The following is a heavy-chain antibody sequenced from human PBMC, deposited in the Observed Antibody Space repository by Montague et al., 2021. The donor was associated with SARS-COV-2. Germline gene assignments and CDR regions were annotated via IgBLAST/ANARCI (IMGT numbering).Heavy chain of an antibody. CDR1: GGSSSVSF. D-gene: IGHD2-2*01. CDR3: AKEREVVRAARTLVAFDL. V-gene: IGHV4-34*01. CDR2: INHCGTA. J-gene: IGHJ3*01. Sequence: SETLSLTCAANGGSSSVSFSRSPRKSSRSGLARIAEINHCGTAHFTLSLKSRVSISVDTSKTQFTLKLTSVTAADKAMYYCAKEREVVRAARTLVAFDLWGQGAIVALSS.